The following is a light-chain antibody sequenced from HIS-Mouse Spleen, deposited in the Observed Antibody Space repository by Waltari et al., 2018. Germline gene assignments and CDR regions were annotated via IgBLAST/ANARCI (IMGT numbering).Light chain of an antibody. CDR1: QGISSA. Sequence: ANQLTQSASSPSAPLGNSVTITCRASQGISSALAWYQQKPGKAPKLLIYDASSLESGVPSRFSGSGSGTDFTLTISSLQPEDFATYYCQQFNSYPVTFGQGTRLEIK. CDR2: DAS. J-gene: IGKJ5*01. CDR3: QQFNSYPVT. V-gene: IGKV1-13*02.